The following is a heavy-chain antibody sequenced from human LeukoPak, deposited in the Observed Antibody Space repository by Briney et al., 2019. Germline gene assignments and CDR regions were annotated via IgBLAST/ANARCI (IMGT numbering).Heavy chain of an antibody. D-gene: IGHD1-1*01. V-gene: IGHV3-9*01. CDR3: AKDILRLERRGEFDY. CDR2: ISWNSGSI. J-gene: IGHJ4*02. Sequence: PGGSLRLSCAASGFTFDDYAMHWVRQAPGKGLEWVSGISWNSGSIGYADSVKGRFTISRDNAKNSLYLQMNSLRAEDTALYYCAKDILRLERRGEFDYWGQGTLVTVSS. CDR1: GFTFDDYA.